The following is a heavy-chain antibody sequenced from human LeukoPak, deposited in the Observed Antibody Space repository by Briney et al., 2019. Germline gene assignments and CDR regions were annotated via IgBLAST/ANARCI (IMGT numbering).Heavy chain of an antibody. Sequence: GESLKISCKVSGYSFASYWIGWVRQVSEKGLEWMGIIHPNDDSTIYSPSFQGQVTISADKSISTAYLQWSTLKASDTAIYYCARHNNWGFDYWDRGTLVTVSS. V-gene: IGHV5-51*01. CDR3: ARHNNWGFDY. D-gene: IGHD7-27*01. CDR1: GYSFASYW. CDR2: IHPNDDST. J-gene: IGHJ4*02.